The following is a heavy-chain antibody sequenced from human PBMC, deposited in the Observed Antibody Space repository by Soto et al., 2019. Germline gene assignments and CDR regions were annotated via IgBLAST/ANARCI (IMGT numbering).Heavy chain of an antibody. Sequence: EVQLVESGGGLAQPGGSLRLSCAASGFTLSGYAMDWVRQAPGKGLEYVSGISSNGVGTYYAKSVQGRFTISRGNSKNTVYLQMGSLRPEDMAVYYCARRARPDFYYMDVWGKGTTVTVSS. D-gene: IGHD6-6*01. CDR1: GFTLSGYA. V-gene: IGHV3-64*01. CDR2: ISSNGVGT. CDR3: ARRARPDFYYMDV. J-gene: IGHJ6*03.